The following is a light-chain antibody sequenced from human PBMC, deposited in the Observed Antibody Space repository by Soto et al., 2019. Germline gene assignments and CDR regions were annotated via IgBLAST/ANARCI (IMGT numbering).Light chain of an antibody. V-gene: IGKV3-20*01. Sequence: ELVLTQSPGTLSLSPGERATLSCRASQSVSNNYLAWYQQKPGQATSLLIYGASNSATGIPDRCSGSGSGTYFTLTISRLEPEDFAVYCCQQYGSSGTFGQGTKVEIK. CDR2: GAS. CDR3: QQYGSSGT. J-gene: IGKJ1*01. CDR1: QSVSNNY.